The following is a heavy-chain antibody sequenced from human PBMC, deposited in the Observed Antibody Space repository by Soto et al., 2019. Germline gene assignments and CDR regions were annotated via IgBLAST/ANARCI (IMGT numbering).Heavy chain of an antibody. D-gene: IGHD2-15*01. CDR3: ARRLGYCSSGRCYNVAFDI. V-gene: IGHV3-30*03. CDR1: GFTFSSYG. CDR2: ISYSGSST. Sequence: GGSLRLSCAASGFTFSSYGMHWVRQAPGKGLEWVAVISYSGSSTYYADSVKGRFTISRDNSKNTLYLQMNSLRAEDTAVYYCARRLGYCSSGRCYNVAFDIWGQGTMVTVSS. J-gene: IGHJ3*02.